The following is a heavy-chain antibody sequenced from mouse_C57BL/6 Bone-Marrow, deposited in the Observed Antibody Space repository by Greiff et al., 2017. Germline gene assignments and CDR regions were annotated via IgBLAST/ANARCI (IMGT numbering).Heavy chain of an antibody. D-gene: IGHD2-5*01. CDR3: TTHYSNFYAMDY. V-gene: IGHV14-4*01. J-gene: IGHJ4*01. CDR2: IDPANGDT. CDR1: GFNIKDDY. Sequence: EVQLQQSGAELVRPGASVKLSCTASGFNIKDDYMHWVKQRPEQGLEWIGWIDPANGDTEYASKFQGKATITADTSSNTAYLQLSSLTSEDTAVYYCTTHYSNFYAMDYWGQGTSVTVSS.